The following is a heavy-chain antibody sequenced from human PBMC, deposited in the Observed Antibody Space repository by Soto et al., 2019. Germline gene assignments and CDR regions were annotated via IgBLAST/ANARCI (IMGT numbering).Heavy chain of an antibody. Sequence: PGGSLRLSCAASGFTFDDYNMHWVRQAPGKGLECVSGINWKSGDIGYADSVKGRFSFSRDNAKNSLYLQMNSLRVEDTAFYYCTRDRYGDYGMDVWGQGATVNVSS. CDR1: GFTFDDYN. CDR2: INWKSGDI. CDR3: TRDRYGDYGMDV. D-gene: IGHD4-17*01. J-gene: IGHJ6*02. V-gene: IGHV3-9*01.